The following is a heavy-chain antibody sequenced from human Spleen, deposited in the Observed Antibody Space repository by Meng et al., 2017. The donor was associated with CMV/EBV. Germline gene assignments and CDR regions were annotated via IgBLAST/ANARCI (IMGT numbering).Heavy chain of an antibody. J-gene: IGHJ6*02. Sequence: SLKISCAASGFTFDDYAMHWVRQAPGKGLEWVSGIGWNSGSIGYADSVKGRFTISRDNAKNSLYLQMNSLRAEDTALYYCANPGGTASSIASSDFGLDVWGQGTTVTVSS. D-gene: IGHD2-2*01. CDR2: IGWNSGSI. CDR1: GFTFDDYA. CDR3: ANPGGTASSIASSDFGLDV. V-gene: IGHV3-9*01.